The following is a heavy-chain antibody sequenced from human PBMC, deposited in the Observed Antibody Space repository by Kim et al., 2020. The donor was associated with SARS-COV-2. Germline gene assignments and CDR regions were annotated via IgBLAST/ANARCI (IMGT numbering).Heavy chain of an antibody. V-gene: IGHV5-51*01. D-gene: IGHD1-26*01. CDR3: ARAIVGADVGDY. Sequence: RYSPSFQGQVTISADKSISTAYLQWSSLKASDTAMYYCARAIVGADVGDYWGQGTLVTVSS. J-gene: IGHJ4*02.